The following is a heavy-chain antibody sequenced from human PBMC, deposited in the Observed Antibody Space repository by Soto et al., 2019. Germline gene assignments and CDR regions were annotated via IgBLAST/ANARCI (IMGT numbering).Heavy chain of an antibody. V-gene: IGHV1-2*02. CDR2: INPNSGAT. Sequence: AAVKCSFKASGYSFTAYRIHWVRQAPGQGLDCMGWINPNSGATTYAPRFQGRVTMTRDTSSKTAYMEVSRLTSDDTALYYCERDRRLRRGNPDTGGSPRTWLDPCGKRTLVTVSS. CDR1: GYSFTAYR. J-gene: IGHJ5*02. CDR3: ERDRRLRRGNPDTGGSPRTWLDP. D-gene: IGHD3-16*01.